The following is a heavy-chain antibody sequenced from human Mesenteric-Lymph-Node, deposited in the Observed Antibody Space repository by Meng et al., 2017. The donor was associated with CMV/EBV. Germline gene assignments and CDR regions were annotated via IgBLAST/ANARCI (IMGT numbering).Heavy chain of an antibody. CDR3: ASHPRGSVWG. CDR1: GFTFSSYW. J-gene: IGHJ4*02. V-gene: IGHV3-7*01. CDR2: IKQDGSEK. D-gene: IGHD3-16*01. Sequence: GESLKISCAASGFTFSSYWMSWVRQAPGKGLEWVANIKQDGSEKYYVDSVKGRFTISRDNAKNSLYLQMNSLRAEDTAVYYCASHPRGSVWGWGQGTLVTVSS.